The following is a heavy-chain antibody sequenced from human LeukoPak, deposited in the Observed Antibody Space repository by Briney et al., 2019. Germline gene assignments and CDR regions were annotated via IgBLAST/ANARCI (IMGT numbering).Heavy chain of an antibody. Sequence: PSETLSLTCTVSGGSLSSYYWSWIRQPPGKGLEWIGYIYYSGSTNYNPSLKSRVTISVDTSKNQFSLKLSSVTAADTAVYYCARVGITRVRGVIITGFYYGMDVWGQGTTVTVSS. CDR3: ARVGITRVRGVIITGFYYGMDV. CDR2: IYYSGST. J-gene: IGHJ6*02. D-gene: IGHD3-10*01. V-gene: IGHV4-59*01. CDR1: GGSLSSYY.